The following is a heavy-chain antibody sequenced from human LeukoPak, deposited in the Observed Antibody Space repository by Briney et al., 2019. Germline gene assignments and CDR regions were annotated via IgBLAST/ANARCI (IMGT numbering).Heavy chain of an antibody. CDR3: ARSSSYSSSMFDP. CDR2: IYYSGST. Sequence: SETLSLTCTVSGGSISSSSYSWGWIRQPPGKGLEWIGSIYYSGSTYYNPSLKSRVTISVDTSKNQFSLKLSSVTAADTAVYYCARSSSYSSSMFDPWGQGTLVTVSS. CDR1: GGSISSSSYS. D-gene: IGHD6-6*01. J-gene: IGHJ5*02. V-gene: IGHV4-39*01.